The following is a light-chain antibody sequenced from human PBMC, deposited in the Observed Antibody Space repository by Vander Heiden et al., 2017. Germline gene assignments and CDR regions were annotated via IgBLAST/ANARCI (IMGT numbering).Light chain of an antibody. Sequence: EIVLTQSPATLSLFPGERATLSCRASQSVSSYLAWYQQKPGQAPRLLIYDASSRATGIPARFSGGGSGTDFTLTISSLEPEDFAVYYCQQRGNWPLFTFGPGTKVDIK. CDR3: QQRGNWPLFT. CDR2: DAS. V-gene: IGKV3-11*01. J-gene: IGKJ3*01. CDR1: QSVSSY.